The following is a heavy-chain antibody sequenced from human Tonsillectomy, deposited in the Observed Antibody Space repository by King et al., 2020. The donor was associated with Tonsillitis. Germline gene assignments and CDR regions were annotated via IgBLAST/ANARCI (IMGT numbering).Heavy chain of an antibody. J-gene: IGHJ2*01. CDR1: GGSISSYY. CDR2: IYYSGST. D-gene: IGHD4-23*01. V-gene: IGHV4-59*01. Sequence: VQLQESGPGLVEPSETLSLTCTVSGGSISSYYWNWIRQPPGQGLEWVGFIYYSGSTNYSPSLKRRVPISVDTSKNQFSLRLGSVTAADTAVYYCARVGNPYWYFDLWGRGTLVTVSS. CDR3: ARVGNPYWYFDL.